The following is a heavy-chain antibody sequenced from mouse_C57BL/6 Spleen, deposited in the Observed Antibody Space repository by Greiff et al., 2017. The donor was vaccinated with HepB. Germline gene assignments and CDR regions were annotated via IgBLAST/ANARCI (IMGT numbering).Heavy chain of an antibody. J-gene: IGHJ4*01. Sequence: QVTLKESGPGILQSSQTLSLTCSFSGFSLSTSGMGVSWIRQPSGKGLEWLAHIYWDDDKRYNPSLKSRLTISKDTSRNQVFLKITSVDTADTATYYCAREDGSSYQNYAMDYWGQGTSVTVSS. CDR1: GFSLSTSGMG. V-gene: IGHV8-12*01. CDR3: AREDGSSYQNYAMDY. D-gene: IGHD1-1*01. CDR2: IYWDDDK.